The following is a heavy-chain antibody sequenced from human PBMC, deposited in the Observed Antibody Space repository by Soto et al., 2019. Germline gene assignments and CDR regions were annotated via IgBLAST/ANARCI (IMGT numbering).Heavy chain of an antibody. CDR3: AKGPWQSTYCFDP. CDR2: IGGGGVPT. V-gene: IGHV3-23*01. J-gene: IGHJ5*02. CDR1: GFTFSPYY. D-gene: IGHD6-19*01. Sequence: GGSLRLSCAASGFTFSPYYMSWVRQAPGKGLEWVSAIGGGGVPTYHADSVKGRFTISRDNSKNTLYLQMNSLRAEDTAVYYCAKGPWQSTYCFDPWGLGTLVNVSS.